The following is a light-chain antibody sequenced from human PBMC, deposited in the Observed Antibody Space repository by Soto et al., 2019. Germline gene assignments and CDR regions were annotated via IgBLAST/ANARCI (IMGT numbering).Light chain of an antibody. Sequence: DIQMTQSPSSLSASVGDIVSIACRASQTITGSLNWYQQRPGKAPNLLIYASNSLQSGVPPRFSGSGSGTDFTLTISTLQPEDFATYYCLQTYSIPITFGRGTRLDIK. CDR3: LQTYSIPIT. CDR1: QTITGS. V-gene: IGKV1-39*01. J-gene: IGKJ5*01. CDR2: ASN.